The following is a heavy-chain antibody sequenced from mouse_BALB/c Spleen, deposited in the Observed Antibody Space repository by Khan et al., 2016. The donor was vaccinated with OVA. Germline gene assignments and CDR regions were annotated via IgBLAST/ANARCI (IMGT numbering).Heavy chain of an antibody. D-gene: IGHD4-1*02. V-gene: IGHV9-3-1*01. J-gene: IGHJ1*01. CDR3: ARSNSYGYFDV. Sequence: QIQLVQSGPELKKPGETVKISCKASGYTSTNYGMNWVKQAPGKGLKWMGWIHTYSGEPTYADDFKGRSSFSLEPSASTAYLQIKHLKNEDTATYFCARSNSYGYFDVGGAGTTVTVSS. CDR2: IHTYSGEP. CDR1: GYTSTNYG.